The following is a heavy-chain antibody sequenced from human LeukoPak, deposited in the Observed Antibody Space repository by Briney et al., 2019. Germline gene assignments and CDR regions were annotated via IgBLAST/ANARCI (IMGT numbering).Heavy chain of an antibody. CDR1: GFTFSSYD. J-gene: IGHJ4*02. V-gene: IGHV3-30*02. CDR3: ARDPDDFGPDY. D-gene: IGHD4-17*01. CDR2: IRYDGNIK. Sequence: PGGSLRLSCAASGFTFSSYDMHWVRQAPGKGLEWVAFIRYDGNIKDFADSVKGRFTISRDNAKNSLYLQMNSLRAEDTAVYYCARDPDDFGPDYWGQGTLVTVSS.